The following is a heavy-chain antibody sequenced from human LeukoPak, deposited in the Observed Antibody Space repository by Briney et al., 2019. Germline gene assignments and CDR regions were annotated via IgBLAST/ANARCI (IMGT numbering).Heavy chain of an antibody. CDR3: ARGGDWLFDY. D-gene: IGHD2-21*02. V-gene: IGHV4-4*02. J-gene: IGHJ4*02. CDR2: IHHGGST. Sequence: SGTLSLTCAVSGDSISSGDWWSWWVRQPPGKGLEWIGEIHHGGSTNYHPSLKSRITMSVDKPKNQFSLQLNSVTAADTAVYYCARGGDWLFDYWGQGILVTVSS. CDR1: GDSISSGDW.